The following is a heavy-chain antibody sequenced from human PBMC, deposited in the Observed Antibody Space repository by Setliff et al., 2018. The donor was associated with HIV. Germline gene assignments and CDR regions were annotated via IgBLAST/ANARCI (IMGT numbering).Heavy chain of an antibody. D-gene: IGHD6-19*01. V-gene: IGHV5-51*01. J-gene: IGHJ6*03. CDR2: IYPGDSDI. Sequence: ESLKISCEASGYPFTNYWIGWVRQMPGNGLEWMGIIYPGDSDIIYSPSFQGQVTISADKSITTAYLQWSSLKASDTAIYYCVRHRSAVAGTRIGYCYYMDVWGKGTTVTVS. CDR1: GYPFTNYW. CDR3: VRHRSAVAGTRIGYCYYMDV.